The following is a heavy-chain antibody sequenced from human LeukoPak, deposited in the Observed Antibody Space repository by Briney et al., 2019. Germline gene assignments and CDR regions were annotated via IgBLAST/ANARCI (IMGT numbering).Heavy chain of an antibody. D-gene: IGHD6-13*01. CDR3: ARSGVFTGYDAFDI. V-gene: IGHV4-59*08. Sequence: PSETLSLTCTVSGGSINISYWSWIRQPPGKGLEWIGYIYYRGSTNYNPSLKSRVTISVDTSKNQYSLKPSSVTAADTAVYYCARSGVFTGYDAFDIWGQGTRVTVSS. CDR1: GGSINISY. CDR2: IYYRGST. J-gene: IGHJ3*02.